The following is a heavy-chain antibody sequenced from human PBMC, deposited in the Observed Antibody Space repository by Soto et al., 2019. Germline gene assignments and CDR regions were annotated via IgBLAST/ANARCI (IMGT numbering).Heavy chain of an antibody. CDR1: GFTFSSYS. CDR2: ISSSSSYI. CDR3: ARGNSGYDLGYYYMDV. V-gene: IGHV3-21*01. Sequence: GGSLRLSCAASGFTFSSYSMNWVRQAPGKGLEWVSSISSSSSYIYYADSVKGRFTISRDNAKNSLYLQMNSLRAEDTAVYYCARGNSGYDLGYYYMDVWGKGTTVTVSS. D-gene: IGHD5-12*01. J-gene: IGHJ6*03.